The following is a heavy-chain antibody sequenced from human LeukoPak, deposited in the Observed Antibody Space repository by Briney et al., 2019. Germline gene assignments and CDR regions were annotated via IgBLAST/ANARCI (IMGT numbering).Heavy chain of an antibody. J-gene: IGHJ6*03. CDR3: ARGPAVLWFGEPIYYYMDV. V-gene: IGHV1-8*01. Sequence: ASVKVSCKASGYTFTSYDINWVRQATGQGLEWMGWMNPNSGNTGYAQKFQGRVTMTRNTSISTAYMELSSLRSEDTAVYYCARGPAVLWFGEPIYYYMDVWGKGTTVTISS. CDR2: MNPNSGNT. D-gene: IGHD3-10*01. CDR1: GYTFTSYD.